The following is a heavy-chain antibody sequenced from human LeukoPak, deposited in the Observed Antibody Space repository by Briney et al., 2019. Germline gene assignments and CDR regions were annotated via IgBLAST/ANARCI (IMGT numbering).Heavy chain of an antibody. Sequence: GGSLRLSCAASGFTFSSYAMSWVRQAPGKGLEWVSAISGSGGSTYYAASVKGRFTISRDNFKNTLYLQMNSLRAEDTAVYYCAKLRAAGTIYFDYWGQGTLVTVSS. J-gene: IGHJ4*02. V-gene: IGHV3-23*01. D-gene: IGHD6-13*01. CDR2: ISGSGGST. CDR3: AKLRAAGTIYFDY. CDR1: GFTFSSYA.